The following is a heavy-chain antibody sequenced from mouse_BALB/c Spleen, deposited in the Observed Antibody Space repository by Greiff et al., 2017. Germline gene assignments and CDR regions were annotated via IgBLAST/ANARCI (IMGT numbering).Heavy chain of an antibody. V-gene: IGHV3-6*02. Sequence: EVKLVESGPGLVKPSQSLSLTCSVTGYSITSGYYWNWIRQFPGNKLEWMGYISYDGSNNYNPSLKNRISITRDTSKNQFFLKLNSVTTEDTATYYCARDYYGSSWGQGTLVTVSA. J-gene: IGHJ3*01. CDR1: GYSITSGYY. CDR2: ISYDGSN. D-gene: IGHD1-1*01. CDR3: ARDYYGSS.